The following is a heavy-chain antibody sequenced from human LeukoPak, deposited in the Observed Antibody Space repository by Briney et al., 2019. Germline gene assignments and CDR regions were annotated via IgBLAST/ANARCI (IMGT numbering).Heavy chain of an antibody. J-gene: IGHJ5*02. V-gene: IGHV1-69*01. Sequence: GSSVNVSCKASGGTFSSYAISWVRQAPGQGLEWMGGIIPIFGTANYAQKFQGRVTITADESTSTAYMELSSLRSEDTAVYYCAREARIAAAGPPDWFDPWGQGTPVTVSS. CDR2: IIPIFGTA. D-gene: IGHD6-13*01. CDR3: AREARIAAAGPPDWFDP. CDR1: GGTFSSYA.